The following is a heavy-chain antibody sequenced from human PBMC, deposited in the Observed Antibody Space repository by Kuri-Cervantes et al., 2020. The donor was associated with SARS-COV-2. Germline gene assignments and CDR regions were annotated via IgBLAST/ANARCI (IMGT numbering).Heavy chain of an antibody. V-gene: IGHV1-46*01. CDR1: GYTFTIYY. Sequence: ASVKVSCKASGYTFTIYYMHWVRQAPGQGLEWMGIINPSGGSTSYAQKFQGRVTMTSDTSTSTVYMELSSLRSEDSAVYYCARDVFPAYYYDSSGPTPGMWWGQGTLVTVSS. J-gene: IGHJ4*02. D-gene: IGHD3-22*01. CDR2: INPSGGST. CDR3: ARDVFPAYYYDSSGPTPGMW.